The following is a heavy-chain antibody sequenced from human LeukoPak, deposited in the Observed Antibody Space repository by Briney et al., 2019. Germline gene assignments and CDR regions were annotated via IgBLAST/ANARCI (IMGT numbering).Heavy chain of an antibody. V-gene: IGHV4-4*09. D-gene: IGHD6-13*01. CDR1: GGSISSYY. Sequence: SETLSLTCTVSGGSISSYYWSWIRQPPGKGPEWIGYIYNSGSTNYNPSLKSRVTISVDTSKNQFSLKLSSVTAADTAVYYCARLAAAGYYYYYYMDVWGKGTTVTVSS. CDR3: ARLAAAGYYYYYYMDV. J-gene: IGHJ6*03. CDR2: IYNSGST.